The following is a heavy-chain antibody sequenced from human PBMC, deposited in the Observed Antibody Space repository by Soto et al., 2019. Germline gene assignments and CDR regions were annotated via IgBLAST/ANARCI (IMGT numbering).Heavy chain of an antibody. V-gene: IGHV3-33*01. CDR3: ARDPGSGWYESAIYFDY. J-gene: IGHJ4*02. CDR1: GFTFSSYG. D-gene: IGHD6-19*01. CDR2: IWYDGSNK. Sequence: GGSLRLSCAASGFTFSSYGMHWVRQAPGKGLEWVAVIWYDGSNKYYADSVKGRFTISRDNSRNTLYLQMNSLRAEDTAVYYCARDPGSGWYESAIYFDYWGQGTLVTVSS.